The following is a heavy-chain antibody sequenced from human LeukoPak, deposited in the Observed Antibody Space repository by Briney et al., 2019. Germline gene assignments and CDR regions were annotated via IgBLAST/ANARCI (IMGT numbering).Heavy chain of an antibody. Sequence: GGSLRLSCAASEFSVGSNYMTWVRQAPGKGLEWVSLIYSGGSTCYADSVKGRFTISRDNSKNTLYLQMNSLRAEDTAVYYCARHDWFDPWGQGTLVTVSS. V-gene: IGHV3-66*04. CDR2: IYSGGST. J-gene: IGHJ5*02. CDR3: ARHDWFDP. CDR1: EFSVGSNY.